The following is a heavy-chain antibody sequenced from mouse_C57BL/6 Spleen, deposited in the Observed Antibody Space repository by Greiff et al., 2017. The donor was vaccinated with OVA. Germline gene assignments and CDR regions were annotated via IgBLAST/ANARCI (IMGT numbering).Heavy chain of an antibody. J-gene: IGHJ4*01. CDR1: GYTFTSYW. V-gene: IGHV1-52*01. CDR3: AIITTVVATGDY. CDR2: IDPSDSET. D-gene: IGHD1-1*01. Sequence: QVQLQQSGAELVRPGSSVKLSCKASGYTFTSYWMHWVKQRPIQGLEWIGNIDPSDSETHYNQKFKDKATLTVDKSSSTAYMQLSSLTSEDSAVYYCAIITTVVATGDYWGQVTSVTVSS.